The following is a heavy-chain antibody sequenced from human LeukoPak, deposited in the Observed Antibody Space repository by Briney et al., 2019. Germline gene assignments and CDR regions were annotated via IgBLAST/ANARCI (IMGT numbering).Heavy chain of an antibody. Sequence: GGSLRLSCAASGFTFSSYGMHWVRQAPGKGLEGVAVISYDGSNKYYADSVKGRFTISRDNSKNTLYLQMNSLRAEDTAVYYCARARSLYNWNYKGWFDPWGQGTLVTVSS. CDR1: GFTFSSYG. CDR3: ARARSLYNWNYKGWFDP. CDR2: ISYDGSNK. J-gene: IGHJ5*02. D-gene: IGHD1-7*01. V-gene: IGHV3-30*19.